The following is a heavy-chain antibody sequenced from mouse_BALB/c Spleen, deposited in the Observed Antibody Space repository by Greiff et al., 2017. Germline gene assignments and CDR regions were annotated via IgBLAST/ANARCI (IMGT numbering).Heavy chain of an antibody. CDR2: ISDGGSYT. CDR3: TRAYDGYYVFAY. J-gene: IGHJ3*01. V-gene: IGHV5-4*02. D-gene: IGHD2-3*01. Sequence: EVKLVESGGGLVKPGGSLKLSCAASGFTFSDYYMYWVRQTPEKRLEWVATISDGGSYTYYPDSVKGRFTISRDNAKNTLYLQMSSLKSEDTAMYYCTRAYDGYYVFAYWGQGTLVTVSA. CDR1: GFTFSDYY.